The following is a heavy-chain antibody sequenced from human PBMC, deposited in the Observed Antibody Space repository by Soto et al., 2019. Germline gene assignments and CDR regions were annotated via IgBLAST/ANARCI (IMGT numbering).Heavy chain of an antibody. CDR1: GYNFTGYA. CDR3: ARAVAVAADFDY. Sequence: QVQLVQSGAEEKKPGASGKGSCKASGYNFTGYAMHWGRQAPGQRLEWMGWINAGNGNTKYSQKFQGRVTITRDTSASTAYMELSSLRSEDTAVYYCARAVAVAADFDYWGQGTLVTVSS. D-gene: IGHD6-19*01. CDR2: INAGNGNT. V-gene: IGHV1-3*05. J-gene: IGHJ4*02.